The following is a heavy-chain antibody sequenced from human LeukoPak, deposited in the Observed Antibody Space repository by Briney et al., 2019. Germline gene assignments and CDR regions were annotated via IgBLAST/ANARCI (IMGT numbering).Heavy chain of an antibody. CDR3: ARGDGVYVY. Sequence: GGSLRLSCAASGFTFSSYSMNWVRQAPGQGLEWVSVIYFGGTTYYADSVKGRFTISRDNSKNTVYLRMNSLRVEDTAVYYCARGDGVYVYWGQGTLVTVSS. D-gene: IGHD5/OR15-5a*01. V-gene: IGHV3-53*01. J-gene: IGHJ4*02. CDR2: IYFGGTT. CDR1: GFTFSSYS.